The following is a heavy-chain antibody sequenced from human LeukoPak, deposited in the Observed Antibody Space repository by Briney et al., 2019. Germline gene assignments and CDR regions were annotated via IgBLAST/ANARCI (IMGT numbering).Heavy chain of an antibody. J-gene: IGHJ4*02. V-gene: IGHV3-21*01. CDR2: ISSSSSYI. Sequence: PGGSLRLSCAASGFSFSNYNMNWVRQAPARGLEWFSSISSSSSYIYYADSLKGRFTISRDNAKNSLYLQVNRMRDEDTAVYFCVRGYCSGGTCYLEYWGQGTLVTVSS. CDR3: VRGYCSGGTCYLEY. CDR1: GFSFSNYN. D-gene: IGHD2-15*01.